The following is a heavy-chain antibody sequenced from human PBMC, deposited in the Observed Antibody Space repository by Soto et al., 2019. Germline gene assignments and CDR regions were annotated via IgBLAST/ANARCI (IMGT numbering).Heavy chain of an antibody. CDR1: GGTFSSYA. D-gene: IGHD1-26*01. CDR2: IIPIFGTA. CDR3: AREEKMVGAPFNWFDP. J-gene: IGHJ5*02. V-gene: IGHV1-69*06. Sequence: QVQLVQSGAEVKKPGSSVKVSCKASGGTFSSYAISWVRQAPGQGLEWMGGIIPIFGTANYAQKFQGRVTITADKSTSTAYMELSSLRSEETAVYYCAREEKMVGAPFNWFDPWGQGTLVTVSS.